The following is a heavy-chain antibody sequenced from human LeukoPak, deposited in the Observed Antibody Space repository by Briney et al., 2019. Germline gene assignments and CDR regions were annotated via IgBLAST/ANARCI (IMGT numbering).Heavy chain of an antibody. Sequence: AGGSLRLSCAASGFTFSGSAMHWVRQASGKGLEWVGRIRSKANSYATAYAASVKGRFTISRDDSKNTAYLQMNSLKTEGTAVYYCTSRRTVIAAAGTQTSNYWGQGTLVTVSS. CDR2: IRSKANSYAT. V-gene: IGHV3-73*01. CDR3: TSRRTVIAAAGTQTSNY. CDR1: GFTFSGSA. D-gene: IGHD6-13*01. J-gene: IGHJ4*02.